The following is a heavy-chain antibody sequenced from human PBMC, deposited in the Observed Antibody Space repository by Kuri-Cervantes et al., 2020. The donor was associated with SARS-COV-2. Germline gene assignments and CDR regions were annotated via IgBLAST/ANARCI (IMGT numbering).Heavy chain of an antibody. CDR2: IIPVFGIA. D-gene: IGHD3-10*01. CDR1: GSTFSSYA. J-gene: IGHJ6*03. Sequence: SSVNVSCKASGSTFSSYAISWVRQAPGQGLEWMGGIIPVFGIANYSQKFQGRVKITADESTSTAYMELSSLRSEDTAVFYCARESLGSGTLSGFYYMDVWGKGTTVTVSS. V-gene: IGHV1-69*13. CDR3: ARESLGSGTLSGFYYMDV.